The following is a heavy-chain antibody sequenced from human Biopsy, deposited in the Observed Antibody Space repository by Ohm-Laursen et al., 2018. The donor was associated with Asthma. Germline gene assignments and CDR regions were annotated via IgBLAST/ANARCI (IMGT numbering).Heavy chain of an antibody. V-gene: IGHV3-53*01. CDR2: IYSGGGT. Sequence: GSLRLSCAASGFMISAKYINWARQAPGKGLEWVSTIYSGGGTFYAESVQGRFTISRDYSKNTVYLQMHSLTTEDTAVYFCATPYYYDSSGWGYWGQGTLVTVSS. D-gene: IGHD3-22*01. CDR1: GFMISAKY. J-gene: IGHJ4*02. CDR3: ATPYYYDSSGWGY.